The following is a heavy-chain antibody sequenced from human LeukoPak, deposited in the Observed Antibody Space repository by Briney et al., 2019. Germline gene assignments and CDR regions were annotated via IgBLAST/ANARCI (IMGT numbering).Heavy chain of an antibody. CDR1: GYTFTGYY. V-gene: IGHV1-2*06. J-gene: IGHJ5*02. CDR3: AKDHAVAGTSNWFDP. D-gene: IGHD6-19*01. CDR2: INPNSGGT. Sequence: VASVKVSCKASGYTFTGYYMHWVRQAPGQGLEWMGRINPNSGGTNYAQKFQGRVTMTRDTSISTAYMELSRLRSDDTAMYYCAKDHAVAGTSNWFDPWGQGTLVTVSS.